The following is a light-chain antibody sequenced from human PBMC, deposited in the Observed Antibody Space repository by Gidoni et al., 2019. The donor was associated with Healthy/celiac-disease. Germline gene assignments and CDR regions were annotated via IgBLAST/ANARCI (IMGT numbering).Light chain of an antibody. CDR2: EVS. Sequence: HSALTQPPSVSGPPGQSVTISFTGPSSDVGSYNRVSWYQQPPGTAPNLMIYEVSNRPSGVPDRFSGSKSGNTASLTISGLQAEDEADYYCSSYTSSSTYVFGTGTKVTVL. CDR1: SSDVGSYNR. J-gene: IGLJ1*01. V-gene: IGLV2-18*02. CDR3: SSYTSSSTYV.